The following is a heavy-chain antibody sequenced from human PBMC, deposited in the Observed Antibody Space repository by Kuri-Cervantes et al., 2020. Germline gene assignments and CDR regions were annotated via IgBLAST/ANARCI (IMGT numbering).Heavy chain of an antibody. Sequence: SETLSLTCTVSGGSITSDYWSWIRQPPGKGLDWIGYIYYSGSTSYNPSLKSRVTISIDTSKNHFSLKLSSVTAADSAVYYCARRHYYDSRGYRDAFDIWGQGTMVTVSS. CDR2: IYYSGST. D-gene: IGHD3-22*01. CDR1: GGSITSDY. J-gene: IGHJ3*02. V-gene: IGHV4-59*01. CDR3: ARRHYYDSRGYRDAFDI.